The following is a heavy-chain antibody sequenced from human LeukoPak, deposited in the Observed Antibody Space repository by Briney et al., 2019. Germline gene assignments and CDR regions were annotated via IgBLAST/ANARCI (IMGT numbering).Heavy chain of an antibody. V-gene: IGHV3-23*01. CDR3: AKDQGVVVAARYYYYGMDV. CDR1: GFTFSSYA. Sequence: GGSLRLSCAASGFTFSSYAMSWVRQAPGKGPEWVSAISGSGGSTYYADSVKGRFTISRDNSKNTLYLQMNSLRAEDTAVYYCAKDQGVVVAARYYYYGMDVWGQGTTVTVSS. J-gene: IGHJ6*02. D-gene: IGHD2-15*01. CDR2: ISGSGGST.